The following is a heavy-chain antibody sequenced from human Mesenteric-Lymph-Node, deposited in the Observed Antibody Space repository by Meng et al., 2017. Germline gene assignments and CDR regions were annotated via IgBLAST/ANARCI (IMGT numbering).Heavy chain of an antibody. D-gene: IGHD3-22*01. CDR1: GFTFNNYA. V-gene: IGHV3-23*01. CDR2: ITGSGGGT. Sequence: GESLKISCAASGFTFNNYAMSWVRQAPGKGLEWVSAITGSGGGTYYADSVKGRLTISRDNSKNTLYLQMNSLRAEDTAVYYCASPYYYDTRIHPRFDMWGQGTMVTVSS. J-gene: IGHJ3*02. CDR3: ASPYYYDTRIHPRFDM.